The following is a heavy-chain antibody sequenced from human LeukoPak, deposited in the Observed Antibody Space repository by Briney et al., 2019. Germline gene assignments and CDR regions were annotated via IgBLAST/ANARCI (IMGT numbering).Heavy chain of an antibody. J-gene: IGHJ4*02. Sequence: SGGSLRLSCAASGFTFSSYSMNWVRQAPGKGLEWVSSISSSSSYIYYADSVKGRFTISRDNAKNSLYLQMNSLRAEDTAVYHCARDCSSTSCDTDYWGQGTLVTVSS. V-gene: IGHV3-21*01. CDR2: ISSSSSYI. CDR3: ARDCSSTSCDTDY. D-gene: IGHD2-2*01. CDR1: GFTFSSYS.